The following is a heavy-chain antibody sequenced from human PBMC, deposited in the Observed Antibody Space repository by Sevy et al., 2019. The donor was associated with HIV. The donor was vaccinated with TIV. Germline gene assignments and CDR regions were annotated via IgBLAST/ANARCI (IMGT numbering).Heavy chain of an antibody. Sequence: GESLKISCAASGFTFDDYTMHSVRQAPGKGLEWVSLISWDGGSTYYADSVKGRFTISRDNSKNSLYLQMNSLRTEDTALYYCAKDSTGGYSSGWYAFDIWGQGTMVTVSS. D-gene: IGHD6-19*01. CDR3: AKDSTGGYSSGWYAFDI. J-gene: IGHJ3*02. CDR1: GFTFDDYT. CDR2: ISWDGGST. V-gene: IGHV3-43*01.